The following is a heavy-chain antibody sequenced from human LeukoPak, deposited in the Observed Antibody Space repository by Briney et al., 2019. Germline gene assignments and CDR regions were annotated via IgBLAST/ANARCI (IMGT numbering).Heavy chain of an antibody. Sequence: GGSLRLSCAASGFTFSSYSMNWVRQAARKRLEWVSYISSSSSTIYYADSVKGRFTISRDNAKNSLYLQMNSLRAEDTAVYYCARVGYRSSTSCHGYYYYYMDVWGKGTTVTVSS. CDR1: GFTFSSYS. J-gene: IGHJ6*03. CDR2: ISSSSSTI. CDR3: ARVGYRSSTSCHGYYYYYMDV. V-gene: IGHV3-48*01. D-gene: IGHD2-2*01.